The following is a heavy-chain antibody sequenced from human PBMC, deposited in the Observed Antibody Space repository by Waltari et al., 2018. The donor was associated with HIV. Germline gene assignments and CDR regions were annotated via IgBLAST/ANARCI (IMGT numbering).Heavy chain of an antibody. D-gene: IGHD2-15*01. V-gene: IGHV3-74*01. Sequence: EVQLVASGGGLVQPGGSLRLPCAASAFTFTTSWVPWVRQAPGKGLVWVSRIKPDGTDTRYADSVKGRFTISRDNAKNTVYLQVNSLRGEDTSVYYCARGKDCGGGTCDGYHYYGMDVWGQGTTVTVSS. J-gene: IGHJ6*02. CDR1: AFTFTTSW. CDR3: ARGKDCGGGTCDGYHYYGMDV. CDR2: IKPDGTDT.